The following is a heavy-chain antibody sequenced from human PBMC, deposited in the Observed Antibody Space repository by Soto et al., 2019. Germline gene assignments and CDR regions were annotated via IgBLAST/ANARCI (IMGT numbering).Heavy chain of an antibody. V-gene: IGHV1-8*01. CDR1: GYTFTSYD. Sequence: ASVKVSCKASGYTFTSYDINWVRQATGQGLEWMGWMNPNSGNTGYAQKFQGRVTMTRNTSMSTAYMELSSLSSEDTAVYYCARGKDFWSGYSPYYYMDFWGKGTTVTVSS. CDR2: MNPNSGNT. J-gene: IGHJ6*03. CDR3: ARGKDFWSGYSPYYYMDF. D-gene: IGHD3-3*01.